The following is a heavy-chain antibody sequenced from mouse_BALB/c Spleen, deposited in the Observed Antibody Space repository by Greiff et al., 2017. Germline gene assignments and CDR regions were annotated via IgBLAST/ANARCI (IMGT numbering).Heavy chain of an antibody. CDR1: GYSITSDYA. D-gene: IGHD1-2*01. V-gene: IGHV3-2*02. J-gene: IGHJ3*01. CDR3: ASTATGAWFAY. CDR2: ISYSGST. Sequence: EVQLQESGPGLVKPSQSLSLTCTVTGYSITSDYAWNWIRQFPGNKLQWMGYISYSGSTSYNPSLKSRISITRDTSKNQFFLQLNSVTTEDTATYYCASTATGAWFAYWGQGTLVTVSA.